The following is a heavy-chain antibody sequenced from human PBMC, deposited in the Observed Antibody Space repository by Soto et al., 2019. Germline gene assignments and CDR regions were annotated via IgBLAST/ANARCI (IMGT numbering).Heavy chain of an antibody. Sequence: PGGSLRLSCAASGFTFSSCAMSWVRQAPGKGLEWVAAISGSGGSTFYADPVKGRFSISRDNSKTTMYLQMNSLGAEDTAVYYCAKGRGYCSSTSCYVASDYWGQGT. V-gene: IGHV3-23*01. D-gene: IGHD2-2*01. CDR2: ISGSGGST. J-gene: IGHJ4*02. CDR1: GFTFSSCA. CDR3: AKGRGYCSSTSCYVASDY.